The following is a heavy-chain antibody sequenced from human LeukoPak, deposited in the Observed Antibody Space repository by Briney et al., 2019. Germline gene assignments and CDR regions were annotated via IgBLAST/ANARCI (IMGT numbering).Heavy chain of an antibody. Sequence: PSETLSLTCTVSGGSISSYYWSWIRQPAGKELEWIGRIYTSGSTNYNPSLKSRVTMSVDTSKNQFSLKLSSVTAADTAVYYCARDRGITGNANWFDPWGQGTLVTVSS. CDR1: GGSISSYY. CDR3: ARDRGITGNANWFDP. J-gene: IGHJ5*02. V-gene: IGHV4-4*07. D-gene: IGHD1-20*01. CDR2: IYTSGST.